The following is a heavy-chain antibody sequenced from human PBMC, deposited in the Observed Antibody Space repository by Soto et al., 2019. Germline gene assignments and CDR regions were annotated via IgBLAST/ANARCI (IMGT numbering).Heavy chain of an antibody. J-gene: IGHJ4*02. CDR3: ATSGSYDAPFDY. CDR1: GFTVSSNY. V-gene: IGHV3-53*01. Sequence: GGSLRLSCAASGFTVSSNYMSWVRQAPGKGLEWVSVIYSGGSTYYADSVKGRFTISRDNSKNTLYLQMNSLRAEDTAVYYCATSGSYDAPFDYWGQGTLVTVSS. CDR2: IYSGGST. D-gene: IGHD1-26*01.